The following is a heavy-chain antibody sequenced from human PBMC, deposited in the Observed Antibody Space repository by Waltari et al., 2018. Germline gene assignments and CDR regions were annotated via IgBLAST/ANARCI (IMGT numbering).Heavy chain of an antibody. Sequence: QVQLQESGPGLVKPSQTLSLTCTVSGGSISSGAYCWTWLRQSAGKGLEYIGFIYAGGNTDYNPSLRSRVTISVDTSKNQFSLKLSSVTAADTAVYYCARTRKYYYYMDVWGKGTMVTVSS. CDR3: ARTRKYYYYMDV. CDR2: IYAGGNT. CDR1: GGSISSGAYC. V-gene: IGHV4-61*09. J-gene: IGHJ6*03.